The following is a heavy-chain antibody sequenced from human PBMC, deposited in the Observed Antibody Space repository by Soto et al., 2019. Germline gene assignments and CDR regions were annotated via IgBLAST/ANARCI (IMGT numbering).Heavy chain of an antibody. Sequence: GGSLRLSCAASGLTFSSFAMSWVRQAPGKGLEWVSATSGSGGTIYYADSVKGRFTISRDNAKNSLYLQMNSLRAEDTAVYYCARGASCYRNSCWFDPWGQGTLVTVSS. CDR2: TSGSGGTI. D-gene: IGHD2-2*01. V-gene: IGHV3-21*01. J-gene: IGHJ5*02. CDR3: ARGASCYRNSCWFDP. CDR1: GLTFSSFA.